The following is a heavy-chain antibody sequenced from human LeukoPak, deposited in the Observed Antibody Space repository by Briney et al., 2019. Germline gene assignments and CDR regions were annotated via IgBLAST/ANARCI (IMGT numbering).Heavy chain of an antibody. Sequence: PGGSLRLSCAASGFTFSSYAMSWVRQAPGKGLEWVSAISGSGGSTYYADSVKGRFTISRDNSKNTLYLQMNSLRAEDTAVYYCARGGTWDTAMGFDYWGQGTLVTVSS. D-gene: IGHD5-18*01. CDR1: GFTFSSYA. CDR2: ISGSGGST. J-gene: IGHJ4*02. CDR3: ARGGTWDTAMGFDY. V-gene: IGHV3-23*01.